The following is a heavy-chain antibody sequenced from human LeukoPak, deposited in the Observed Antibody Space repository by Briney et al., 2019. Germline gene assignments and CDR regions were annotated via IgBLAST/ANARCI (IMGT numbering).Heavy chain of an antibody. V-gene: IGHV4-4*07. Sequence: SETLSLTCTVSGGSITSYYWSWIRQPAGKGLEWIGRIHTTGSTNYNPSLKGRVTMPVDTSKNQFSLKLSSVTAADTAVYYCARDRYYYDSSGYIRMDVWGKGTTVTISS. D-gene: IGHD3-22*01. CDR3: ARDRYYYDSSGYIRMDV. CDR1: GGSITSYY. J-gene: IGHJ6*04. CDR2: IHTTGST.